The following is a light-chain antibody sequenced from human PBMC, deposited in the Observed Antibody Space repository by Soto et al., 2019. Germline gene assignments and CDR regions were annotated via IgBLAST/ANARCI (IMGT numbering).Light chain of an antibody. CDR3: QQYGTSPLT. V-gene: IGKV3-20*01. CDR1: QSVSRNY. J-gene: IGKJ4*01. CDR2: DAS. Sequence: EIVLTQSPGTLSLSPGESATLSCRASQSVSRNYLAWYQQKPGQAPRLLIYDASSRATGIPDRFGGSGSETDFTLTISRLEAEDFAVYHCQQYGTSPLTFGGGTKLEIK.